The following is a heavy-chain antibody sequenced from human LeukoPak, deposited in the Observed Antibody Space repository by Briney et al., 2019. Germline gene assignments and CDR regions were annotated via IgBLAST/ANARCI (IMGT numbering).Heavy chain of an antibody. V-gene: IGHV1-69*06. J-gene: IGHJ5*02. CDR2: IIPIFGTA. Sequence: ASVKVSCKASGGTFSSYAISWVRQAPGQGLEWMGGIIPIFGTANYAQKFQGRVTITADKSTSTAYMELSSLRSEDTAVYYCARGYFDWLSHTYNWFDPWGQGTLVTVSS. CDR3: ARGYFDWLSHTYNWFDP. CDR1: GGTFSSYA. D-gene: IGHD3-9*01.